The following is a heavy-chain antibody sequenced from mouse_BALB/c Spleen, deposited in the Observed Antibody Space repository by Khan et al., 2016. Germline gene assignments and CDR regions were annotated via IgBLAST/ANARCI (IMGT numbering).Heavy chain of an antibody. CDR3: ARWLDAMDY. CDR1: GYSITSDYA. V-gene: IGHV3-2*02. Sequence: EVQLQESGPGLVKPSQSLSLTCTVTGYSITSDYAWNWIRQFPGNKLEWLGYISYSGTTTYNPSLKSRISITRDTSKNQFFLQLNPVTTEDTATYYCARWLDAMDYWGQGTSVTVSS. D-gene: IGHD2-2*01. J-gene: IGHJ4*01. CDR2: ISYSGTT.